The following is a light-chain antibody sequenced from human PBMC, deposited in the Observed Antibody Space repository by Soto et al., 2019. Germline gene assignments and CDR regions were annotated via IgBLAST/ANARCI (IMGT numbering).Light chain of an antibody. CDR3: SSYTNSGV. V-gene: IGLV2-11*01. J-gene: IGLJ1*01. CDR2: DGS. Sequence: QSALTQPRSVSGSPGQSVTISCTGTSSDVGGYKYVSWYPQQPGKAPKLMIYDGSKPPSGVSNRFSGSKSGNTASLTISGLQAEDEAAYYSSSYTNSGVFGTGTTLTVL. CDR1: SSDVGGYKY.